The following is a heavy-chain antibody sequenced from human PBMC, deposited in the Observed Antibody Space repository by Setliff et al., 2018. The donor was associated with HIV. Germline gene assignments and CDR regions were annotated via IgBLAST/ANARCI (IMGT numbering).Heavy chain of an antibody. CDR2: IHHTGST. Sequence: SETLSLTCTVSDDSVSTFYWNWIRQPPGKGLEWIGFIHHTGSTVSNPSLKSRVTILMDLSRNQLSLHLASVTTADTAVYYCAKTVVLTPYVSYYYYMDVWGKGTTVTVSS. CDR1: DDSVSTFY. V-gene: IGHV4-59*02. J-gene: IGHJ6*03. CDR3: AKTVVLTPYVSYYYYMDV. D-gene: IGHD2-15*01.